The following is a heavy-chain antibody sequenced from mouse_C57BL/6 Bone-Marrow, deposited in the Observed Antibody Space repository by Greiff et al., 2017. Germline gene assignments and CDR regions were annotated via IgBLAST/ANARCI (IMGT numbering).Heavy chain of an antibody. CDR2: IYPRSGNT. J-gene: IGHJ2*01. CDR1: GYTFTSYG. D-gene: IGHD1-1*01. V-gene: IGHV1-81*01. Sequence: VQLQQSGAELARPGASVKLSCKASGYTFTSYGISWVKQRPGQGLEWIGEIYPRSGNTYYNEKFKGKATLTADKSSSTAYMELRSLTSEDSAVDVCARRGYYCGEDYWGQGTTLTVSS. CDR3: ARRGYYCGEDY.